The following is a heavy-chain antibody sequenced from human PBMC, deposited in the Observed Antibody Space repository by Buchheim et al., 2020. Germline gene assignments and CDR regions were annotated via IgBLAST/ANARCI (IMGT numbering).Heavy chain of an antibody. J-gene: IGHJ4*02. V-gene: IGHV5-51*01. CDR2: IYPRDSDI. CDR1: GYSFTDYW. CDR3: VRGSGYCSNTRCYLFDY. D-gene: IGHD2-2*01. Sequence: EVQLVQSGAEVKKPGESLKISCKGSGYSFTDYWIGWVRQMPGKGLEWMAIIYPRDSDIRYRPSFQGQVTISADKSISSAYLQWSSLKASDTAVYYCVRGSGYCSNTRCYLFDYWGQGSL.